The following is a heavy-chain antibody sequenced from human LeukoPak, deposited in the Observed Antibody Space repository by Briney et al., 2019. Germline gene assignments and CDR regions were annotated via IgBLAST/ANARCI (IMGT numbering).Heavy chain of an antibody. CDR1: GFTFSSCA. J-gene: IGHJ4*02. CDR2: ISGSGGST. CDR3: AKDQGEYYYDSSGSAY. D-gene: IGHD3-22*01. Sequence: GGSLRLSCAASGFTFSSCAMSWVRQAPGKGLEWVSAISGSGGSTYYADSVKGRFTISRYNSKNTLYLQMNSLRAEDTAVYYCAKDQGEYYYDSSGSAYWGQGTLVTVSS. V-gene: IGHV3-23*01.